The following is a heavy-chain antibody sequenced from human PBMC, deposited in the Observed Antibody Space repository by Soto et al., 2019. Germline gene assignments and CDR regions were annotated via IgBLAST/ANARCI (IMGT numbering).Heavy chain of an antibody. CDR1: GFSLSTSRMC. J-gene: IGHJ6*02. V-gene: IGHV2-70*20. Sequence: ESGPTLVNPTQTLTLTCTFSGFSLSTSRMCVNWVRQPPGKALEWLALIDWDDDKYYSTSLRTRLTISRDTSKNQVVLTMTNMDPVDTATYYCARAVAGLYHYNAMDVWGQGTTVTVSS. CDR3: ARAVAGLYHYNAMDV. CDR2: IDWDDDK. D-gene: IGHD6-19*01.